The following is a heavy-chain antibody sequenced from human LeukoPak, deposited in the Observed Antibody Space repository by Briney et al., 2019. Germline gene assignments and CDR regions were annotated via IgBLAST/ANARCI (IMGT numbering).Heavy chain of an antibody. Sequence: ASVKVSCKASGYSFLSYGISWVRQAPGQGLEWMGWISVYNGNTNYAQKLQGRVTVTTDTSTSTAYMEMRSLRADDTAVYYCARAIISVSSSSWNDYWGQGTLVTVSS. V-gene: IGHV1-18*01. CDR3: ARAIISVSSSSWNDY. CDR1: GYSFLSYG. J-gene: IGHJ4*02. D-gene: IGHD6-13*01. CDR2: ISVYNGNT.